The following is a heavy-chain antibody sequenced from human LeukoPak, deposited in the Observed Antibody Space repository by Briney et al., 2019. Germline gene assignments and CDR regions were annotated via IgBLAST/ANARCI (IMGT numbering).Heavy chain of an antibody. CDR1: GYTFTNHA. D-gene: IGHD6-13*01. CDR2: INTADGNT. Sequence: ASVKVSCTASGYTFTNHAMHWVRQAPGQGLEWMGWINTADGNTKYSQKFQGRVTITSDTSASIVYLELTSLRSEDTAVYYCARPGASSPGNWFASWGQGTLVTVSS. J-gene: IGHJ5*01. V-gene: IGHV1-3*04. CDR3: ARPGASSPGNWFAS.